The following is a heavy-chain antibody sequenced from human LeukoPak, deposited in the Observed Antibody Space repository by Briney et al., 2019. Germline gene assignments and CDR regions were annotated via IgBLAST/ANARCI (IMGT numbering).Heavy chain of an antibody. D-gene: IGHD3-3*01. CDR2: ICTSGST. V-gene: IGHV4-61*02. CDR1: GGSISSGSYY. Sequence: PSQTLSLTCTVSGGSISSGSYYWSWIRQPAGKGLEWIGRICTSGSTNYNPSLKSRVTISVDTSKNQFSLKLSSVTAADTAVYYCARQHRHDFWSGYYKAWFDPWGQGTLVTVSS. J-gene: IGHJ5*02. CDR3: ARQHRHDFWSGYYKAWFDP.